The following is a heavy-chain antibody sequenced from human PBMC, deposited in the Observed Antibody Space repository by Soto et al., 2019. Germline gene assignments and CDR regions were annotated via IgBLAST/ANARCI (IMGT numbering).Heavy chain of an antibody. Sequence: QVQLVQTGAEVKKPGASVKVSCKASGYTFTDYTVHWVRQAPGQRLEWMGWINDGNGNTKYSQNFQGRVTITRDTSATTAYMELSSLRSEDTAVYYCATEAIARGGHDFWRGPEDYGLDVWGQGTTVTVSS. V-gene: IGHV1-3*01. CDR1: GYTFTDYT. CDR3: ATEAIARGGHDFWRGPEDYGLDV. CDR2: INDGNGNT. J-gene: IGHJ6*02. D-gene: IGHD3-3*01.